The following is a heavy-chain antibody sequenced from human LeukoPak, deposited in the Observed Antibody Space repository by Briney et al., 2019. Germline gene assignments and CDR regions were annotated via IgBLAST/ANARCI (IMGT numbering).Heavy chain of an antibody. D-gene: IGHD6-13*01. CDR3: ARGDGSSWEFDY. V-gene: IGHV1-2*02. CDR2: INPNSGGT. CDR1: GYTFTGYY. J-gene: IGHJ4*02. Sequence: GASVKVSCKASGYTFTGYYMHWVRQAPGQGLEWMGWINPNSGGTNYAQKFQGRVTMTRNTSISTAYMELSSLRSEDTAVYYCARGDGSSWEFDYWGQGTLVTVSS.